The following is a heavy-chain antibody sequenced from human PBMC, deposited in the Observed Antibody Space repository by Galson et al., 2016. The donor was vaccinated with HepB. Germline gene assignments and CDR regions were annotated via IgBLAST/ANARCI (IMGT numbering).Heavy chain of an antibody. Sequence: SLRLSCAASGFTFSTYAMSWVRQAPGKGLEGVSAISGSGVNAHYADSVKGRFTISRDNSKNTLYLQMNSLRAEDTAVYYCASLRFKGFDLWGRGTLVTVSS. V-gene: IGHV3-23*01. CDR2: ISGSGVNA. J-gene: IGHJ2*01. CDR1: GFTFSTYA. D-gene: IGHD3-3*01. CDR3: ASLRFKGFDL.